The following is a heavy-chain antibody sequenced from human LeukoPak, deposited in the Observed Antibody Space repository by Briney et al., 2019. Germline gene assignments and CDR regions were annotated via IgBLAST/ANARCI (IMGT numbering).Heavy chain of an antibody. CDR1: GFTFSSYG. CDR2: IGGRDGST. D-gene: IGHD1-26*01. J-gene: IGHJ4*02. Sequence: GGSLRLSCAASGFTFSSYGMSWVRQAPGKGLEWVSAIGGRDGSTYYADSVKGRFTISRDNSKNTLYLQMNSLRAEDTAVYYCAGGSYYRGFDYWGQGTLVTVSS. V-gene: IGHV3-23*01. CDR3: AGGSYYRGFDY.